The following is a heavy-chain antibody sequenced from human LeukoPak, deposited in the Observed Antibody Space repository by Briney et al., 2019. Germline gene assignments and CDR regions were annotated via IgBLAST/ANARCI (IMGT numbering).Heavy chain of an antibody. CDR2: IIPPGGST. J-gene: IGHJ4*02. CDR1: GYIFTSYY. Sequence: ASVTVSCTASGYIFTSYYMHWMRQAPGQGLEWLGMIIPPGGSTTYAHKFQGRVTMTRDTSTSTAYMELSSLRSEDTAVYYCARGLTTFGGVIGHWGQGTLVTVSS. D-gene: IGHD3-16*02. V-gene: IGHV1-46*01. CDR3: ARGLTTFGGVIGH.